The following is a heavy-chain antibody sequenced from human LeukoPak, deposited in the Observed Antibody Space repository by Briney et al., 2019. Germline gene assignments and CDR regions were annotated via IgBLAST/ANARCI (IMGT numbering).Heavy chain of an antibody. J-gene: IGHJ3*02. CDR2: IYYSGST. CDR1: GGSISSYY. D-gene: IGHD6-13*01. CDR3: ARVRGYSSLNAFDI. V-gene: IGHV4-59*01. Sequence: PSETLSLTCTVSGGSISSYYWSWIRQPPGKGLEWSGYIYYSGSTNYNPSLKSRVTISVDTSKNQFSLKLSSVTAADTAVYYCARVRGYSSLNAFDIWGQGTMVTVSS.